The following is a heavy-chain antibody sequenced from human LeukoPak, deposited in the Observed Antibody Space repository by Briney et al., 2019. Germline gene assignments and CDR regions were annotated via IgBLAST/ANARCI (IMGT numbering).Heavy chain of an antibody. CDR1: GGSISSSSYY. CDR3: ASRDFWSGR. CDR2: IYYSGST. J-gene: IGHJ4*02. Sequence: NPSETLSLTCTVSGGSISSSSYYWGWTRQPPGKGLEWIGSIYYSGSTYYNPSLKSRVTISVDTSKNQFSLKLSSVTAADTAVYYCASRDFWSGRWGQGTLVTVSS. D-gene: IGHD3-3*01. V-gene: IGHV4-39*01.